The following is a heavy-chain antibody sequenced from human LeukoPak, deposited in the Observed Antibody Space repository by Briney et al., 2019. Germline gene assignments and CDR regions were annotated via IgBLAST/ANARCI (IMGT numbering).Heavy chain of an antibody. CDR3: AKGSDPRTAMVTCFDY. V-gene: IGHV3-23*01. Sequence: GGSLRLSCAASGFTFSSYAMSWVRQAPGKGLEWVSAISGSGGSTYYADSVKGRFTISGDNSKNTLYLQMNSLRAEDTAVYYCAKGSDPRTAMVTCFDYWGQGTLVTVSS. CDR1: GFTFSSYA. CDR2: ISGSGGST. D-gene: IGHD5-18*01. J-gene: IGHJ4*02.